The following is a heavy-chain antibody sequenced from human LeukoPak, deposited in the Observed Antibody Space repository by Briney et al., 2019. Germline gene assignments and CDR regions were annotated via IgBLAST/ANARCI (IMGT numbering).Heavy chain of an antibody. D-gene: IGHD2-15*01. V-gene: IGHV1-8*01. CDR2: MNPNSDNT. CDR3: ARGTPPYCSGDSCYSFLYFHH. CDR1: GYTFTSYD. J-gene: IGHJ1*01. Sequence: GASVNVSCKASGYTFTSYDINWVRPATGQGLEWMGWMNPNSDNTGYAQKSQGRVTKTRDTSISTAYLELTTMRSDDTAVYYCARGTPPYCSGDSCYSFLYFHHWGQGTLVTVSS.